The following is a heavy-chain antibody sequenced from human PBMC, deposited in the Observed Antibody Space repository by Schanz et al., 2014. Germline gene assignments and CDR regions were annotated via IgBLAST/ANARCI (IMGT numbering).Heavy chain of an antibody. CDR2: ISASGGST. CDR3: AKDPYGSGNYYTY. D-gene: IGHD3-10*01. V-gene: IGHV3-23*04. J-gene: IGHJ4*02. Sequence: EVQLVESGGGLVQPGGSLRLSCAASGFNFRSYPMSWVRQAPGKGLEWVSAISASGGSTYYADSVKGRFTISRDNSKNTLYVQLNSLRAEDTAVYYCAKDPYGSGNYYTYWGRGALVSVSS. CDR1: GFNFRSYP.